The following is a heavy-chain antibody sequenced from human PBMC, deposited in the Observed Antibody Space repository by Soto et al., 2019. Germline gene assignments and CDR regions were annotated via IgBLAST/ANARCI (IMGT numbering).Heavy chain of an antibody. D-gene: IGHD5-18*01. CDR1: GYTFTSYA. J-gene: IGHJ4*02. V-gene: IGHV1-3*01. Sequence: QVQLVQSGAEVKKPGASVKVSCKDSGYTFTSYAMHWVRQAPGQRLEWMGWINAGNGNTKYSQKFQGRVTITRDTSASPAYMALSSLRSEDTAVYYCARDPGYSYGCNWGQGTLVAVSS. CDR2: INAGNGNT. CDR3: ARDPGYSYGCN.